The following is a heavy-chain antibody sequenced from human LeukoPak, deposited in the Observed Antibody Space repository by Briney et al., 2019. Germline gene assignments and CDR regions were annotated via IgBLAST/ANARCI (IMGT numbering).Heavy chain of an antibody. CDR3: ARSSVWFGDPDGGD. D-gene: IGHD3-10*01. J-gene: IGHJ4*02. CDR2: ISAYNGNT. V-gene: IGHV1-18*01. Sequence: ASVKVSCKASGYTFTSYGISWVRQAPGQGLEWMGWISAYNGNTNYAQKLQGRVTMTTDTSTSAAYMELRSLRSDDTAVYYWARSSVWFGDPDGGDWGQGTLVTASS. CDR1: GYTFTSYG.